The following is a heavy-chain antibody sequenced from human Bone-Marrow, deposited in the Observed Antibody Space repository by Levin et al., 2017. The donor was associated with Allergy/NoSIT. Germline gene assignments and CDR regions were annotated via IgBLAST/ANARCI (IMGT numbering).Heavy chain of an antibody. J-gene: IGHJ6*03. D-gene: IGHD6-13*01. Sequence: PSETLSLTCTVSGGSISSGSYYWSWIRQPAGKGLEWIGRIYTSGSTNYNPSLKSRVTISVDTSKNQFSLKLSSVTAADTAVYYCARSLDIAAAGPYYMDVWGKGTTVTVSS. CDR1: GGSISSGSYY. CDR2: IYTSGST. V-gene: IGHV4-61*02. CDR3: ARSLDIAAAGPYYMDV.